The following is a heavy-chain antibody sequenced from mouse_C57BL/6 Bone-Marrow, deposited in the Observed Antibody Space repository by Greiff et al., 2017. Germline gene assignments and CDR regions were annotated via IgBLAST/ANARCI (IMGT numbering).Heavy chain of an antibody. CDR2: SRNKANDYTT. V-gene: IGHV7-1*01. J-gene: IGHJ4*01. CDR3: ARDATDPYAMDY. Sequence: EVQLVESGGGLVQSGRSLRLSCATSGFTFSDFYMEWVRQAPGKGLEWIAASRNKANDYTTEYSASVKGRFIVSRDTSQSILYLQMNALRAEDTAIYYCARDATDPYAMDYWGQGTSVTVSS. CDR1: GFTFSDFY.